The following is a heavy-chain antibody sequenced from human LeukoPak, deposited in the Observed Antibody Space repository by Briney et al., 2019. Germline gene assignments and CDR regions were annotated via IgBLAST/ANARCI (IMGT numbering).Heavy chain of an antibody. CDR2: ISAGNGNT. J-gene: IGHJ6*02. Sequence: GASVKVSCKASGYTFTSYGISWVRQAPGQGLEWMGWISAGNGNTKYSRKFQGRVTITRDTSASTAYMELSSLRSEDTAVYYCARNGGWSGYYGMDVWGQGTTVTVSS. D-gene: IGHD3-3*01. CDR1: GYTFTSYG. V-gene: IGHV1-18*01. CDR3: ARNGGWSGYYGMDV.